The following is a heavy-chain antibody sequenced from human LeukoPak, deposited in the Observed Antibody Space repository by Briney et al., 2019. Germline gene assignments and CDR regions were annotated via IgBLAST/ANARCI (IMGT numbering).Heavy chain of an antibody. CDR1: GFNFSSYW. Sequence: GGSLRLSCAASGFNFSSYWMSWVRQAPGKGLEWVADIKQDGSEKYYVDSVKGRFTISRDNAKNSLYLQMNSLRAEDTAVYYCARDRYGSGGFFDYWGQGTLVTVSS. D-gene: IGHD3-10*01. CDR3: ARDRYGSGGFFDY. J-gene: IGHJ4*02. CDR2: IKQDGSEK. V-gene: IGHV3-7*01.